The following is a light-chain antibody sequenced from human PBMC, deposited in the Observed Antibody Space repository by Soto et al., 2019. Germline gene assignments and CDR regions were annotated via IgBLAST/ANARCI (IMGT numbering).Light chain of an antibody. CDR1: SSNIGSNT. CDR2: RNY. V-gene: IGLV1-47*01. Sequence: QSVLTQPPSASGTPGQRVTISCSGSSSNIGSNTVNWYQQLPGTAPKVLIYRNYQRPSGVPDRFSGSKSGSSASLAISGLRSEDEADYYCAAWDDSLRGWVFGGGTKLAVL. CDR3: AAWDDSLRGWV. J-gene: IGLJ3*02.